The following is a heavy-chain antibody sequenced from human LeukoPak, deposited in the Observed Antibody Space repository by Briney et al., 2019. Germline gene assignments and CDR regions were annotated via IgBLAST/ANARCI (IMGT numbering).Heavy chain of an antibody. CDR3: ARVDTPVHSGYAGWLDP. V-gene: IGHV4-39*01. Sequence: ASETLSLTGTVSGGSISSISYDWGWIRQPPGKGVGWIVSIDYSGSTYYNPSRKSRVTISVDTTKHQFSLKLSSVTAADTPVYYCARVDTPVHSGYAGWLDPWGEGSLVTVCS. J-gene: IGHJ5*02. CDR1: GGSISSISYD. CDR2: IDYSGST. D-gene: IGHD5-12*01.